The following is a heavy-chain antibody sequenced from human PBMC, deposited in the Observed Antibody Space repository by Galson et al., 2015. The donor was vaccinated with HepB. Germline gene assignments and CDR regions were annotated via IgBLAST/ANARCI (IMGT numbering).Heavy chain of an antibody. CDR3: ARDYGGNSGWFDP. CDR2: MNPSSGNT. D-gene: IGHD4-23*01. Sequence: SVKVSCKVSGYTFTSYDINWVRQATGQGPEWLGWMNPSSGNTGYAQKFQGRVSLTRDTSISTAYMELSSLRSEDTAIYYCARDYGGNSGWFDPWGQGTLVTVSS. CDR1: GYTFTSYD. V-gene: IGHV1-8*01. J-gene: IGHJ5*02.